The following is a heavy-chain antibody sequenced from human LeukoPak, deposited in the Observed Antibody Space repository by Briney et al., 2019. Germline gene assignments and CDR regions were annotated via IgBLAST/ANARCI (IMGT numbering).Heavy chain of an antibody. J-gene: IGHJ6*03. CDR1: GGTFSSYA. CDR3: ASQSSGRPHYYYYMDV. Sequence: SVKVSCKASGGTFSSYAISWVRQAPGQGLEWMGGIIPIFGTANYAQKFQGRVTITADESTSTAYMELSSLRSEDTAVYYCASQSSGRPHYYYYMDVWGKGTTVTISS. CDR2: IIPIFGTA. V-gene: IGHV1-69*13. D-gene: IGHD6-19*01.